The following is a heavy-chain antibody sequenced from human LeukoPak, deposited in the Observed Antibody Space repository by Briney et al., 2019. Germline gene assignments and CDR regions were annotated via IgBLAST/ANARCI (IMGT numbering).Heavy chain of an antibody. CDR2: IWYDGSIK. V-gene: IGHV3-33*03. CDR1: GFTFSGFG. Sequence: GRSLRLSCATSGFTFSGFGMHWVRQAPGKGLEWVAVIWYDGSIKYYADSVKGRFTISRDNAKNTLYLQMNSLRVEDTAVYYCATYRGYPIDYWGQGTLVTVSS. D-gene: IGHD2-15*01. CDR3: ATYRGYPIDY. J-gene: IGHJ4*02.